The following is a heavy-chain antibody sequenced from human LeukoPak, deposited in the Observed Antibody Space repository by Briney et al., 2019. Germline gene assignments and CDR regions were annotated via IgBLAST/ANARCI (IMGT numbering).Heavy chain of an antibody. CDR3: ARQPRYCSGGSCSLFDYFDY. V-gene: IGHV5-10-1*01. CDR1: GYSFTSYW. D-gene: IGHD2-15*01. Sequence: GKSLKISCKGSGYSFTSYWITWVRQMPGKGLEWMGRIDPSDSYTNYNPSFQGHVTISADKSISTGYLQWSSLKASDTAMYYCARQPRYCSGGSCSLFDYFDYWGQGTLVTVSS. CDR2: IDPSDSYT. J-gene: IGHJ4*02.